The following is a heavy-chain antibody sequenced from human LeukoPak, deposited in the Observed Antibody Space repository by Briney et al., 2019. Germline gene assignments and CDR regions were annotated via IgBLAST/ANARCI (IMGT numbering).Heavy chain of an antibody. CDR1: GYTFTGYY. D-gene: IGHD3-10*01. V-gene: IGHV1-2*02. Sequence: ASVKVSCKASGYTFTGYYMHWVRQAPGQGLEWMGWINPNSGGTSYAQKFQGRVTMTRDTSISTAYMELSRLRSDDTAVYYCARVSMVRGVTLGYWGQGTLVTVSS. CDR2: INPNSGGT. J-gene: IGHJ4*02. CDR3: ARVSMVRGVTLGY.